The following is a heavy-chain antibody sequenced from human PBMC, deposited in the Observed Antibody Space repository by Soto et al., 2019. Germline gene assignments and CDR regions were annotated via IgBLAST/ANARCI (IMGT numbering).Heavy chain of an antibody. CDR2: INPSGGST. CDR1: GYTFTSYY. Sequence: ASVKVSCKASGYTFTSYYMHWVRQAPGQGLEWVAIINPSGGSTSYAQKCQVRVTMTRDTSTSTVYMELGSLRAEDTAVYDRARGVVVTANWFDLWGQGTLVTVSS. D-gene: IGHD2-21*02. J-gene: IGHJ5*02. CDR3: ARGVVVTANWFDL. V-gene: IGHV1-46*01.